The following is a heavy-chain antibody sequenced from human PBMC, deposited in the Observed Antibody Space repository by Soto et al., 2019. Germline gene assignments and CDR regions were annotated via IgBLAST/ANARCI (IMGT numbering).Heavy chain of an antibody. V-gene: IGHV3-30-3*01. D-gene: IGHD3-22*01. CDR3: ASPYYYDSSGYYPPPFDY. J-gene: IGHJ4*02. Sequence: GGSLRLSCAASGFTFSSYTMSWVRQAPGKGLEWVAVISYDGSNKYYADSVKGRFTISRDNSKNTLYLQMNSLRAEDTAVYYCASPYYYDSSGYYPPPFDYWGQGTLVTVSS. CDR2: ISYDGSNK. CDR1: GFTFSSYT.